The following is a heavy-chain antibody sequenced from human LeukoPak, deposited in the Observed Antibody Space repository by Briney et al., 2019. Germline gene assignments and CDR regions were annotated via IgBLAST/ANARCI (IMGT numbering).Heavy chain of an antibody. CDR3: ARDQYYYDRSGYYAFDI. J-gene: IGHJ3*02. V-gene: IGHV4-38-2*02. CDR2: IYYSGST. D-gene: IGHD3-22*01. Sequence: SETLSLTCTVSGYSISSGYYWGWIRQPPGKGLEWIGSIYYSGSTYYNPSLKSRVTISVDTSKNQFSLKLSSVTAADTAVYYCARDQYYYDRSGYYAFDIWGQGTMVTVSS. CDR1: GYSISSGYY.